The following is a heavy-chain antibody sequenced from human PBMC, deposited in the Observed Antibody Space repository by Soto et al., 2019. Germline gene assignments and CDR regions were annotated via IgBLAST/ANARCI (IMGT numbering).Heavy chain of an antibody. CDR2: ISYDGSSE. CDR1: GFTFATYG. CDR3: ARDGQIVTTVGPYGLDV. J-gene: IGHJ6*02. D-gene: IGHD4-4*01. V-gene: IGHV3-30*13. Sequence: QGHLVESGGGVVQPGSSLRLSCAGTGFTFATYGIHWVRQAPGKGLEWVAHISYDGSSEYYADSVKGRFNISRDNSMSRLYLQMTSLRIEDTALYYCARDGQIVTTVGPYGLDVWGQGTTVTVSS.